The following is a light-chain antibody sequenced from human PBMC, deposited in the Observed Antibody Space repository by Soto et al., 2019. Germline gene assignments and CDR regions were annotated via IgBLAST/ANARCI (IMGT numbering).Light chain of an antibody. Sequence: EMQMTQSPSTVSASVGERVTITFRASQNINSWLAWYQQKPGSAPKVLLCDASTLESGVPSRFSGSRSETEFTLTISRLQPDDFATYYCQQYDTYWTFGQGTKVDIK. CDR3: QQYDTYWT. CDR1: QNINSW. CDR2: DAS. V-gene: IGKV1-5*01. J-gene: IGKJ1*01.